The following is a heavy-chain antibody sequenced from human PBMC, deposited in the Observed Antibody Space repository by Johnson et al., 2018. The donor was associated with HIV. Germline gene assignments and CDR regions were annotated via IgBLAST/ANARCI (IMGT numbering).Heavy chain of an antibody. Sequence: VQLVESGGGLVQPGGSLRLSCAASGFSFSSYWMTWVRQVPGKGLEWVGRIKSNTDGGTTDYAAPVKGRFTISRDDSKNTLYMQMNSLKNEDTAVYYCTSLRDDDFDIWGQGTMVTVSS. J-gene: IGHJ3*02. CDR2: IKSNTDGGTT. V-gene: IGHV3-15*01. CDR1: GFSFSSYW. CDR3: TSLRDDDFDI.